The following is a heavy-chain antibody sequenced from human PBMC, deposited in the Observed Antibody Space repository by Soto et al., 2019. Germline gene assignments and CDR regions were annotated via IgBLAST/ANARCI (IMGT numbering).Heavy chain of an antibody. J-gene: IGHJ6*02. V-gene: IGHV4-59*01. D-gene: IGHD6-13*01. CDR1: GGSISSYY. CDR3: ASSNIAAAGFYYYGVDV. CDR2: IYYSGSP. Sequence: PSETLSLTCTVSGGSISSYYWSWIRQPPGKGLEWIGYIYYSGSPNYNPSLKSRVTISVDTSKNQFSLKLSSVTAADTAVYYCASSNIAAAGFYYYGVDVWGRGTTVTVSS.